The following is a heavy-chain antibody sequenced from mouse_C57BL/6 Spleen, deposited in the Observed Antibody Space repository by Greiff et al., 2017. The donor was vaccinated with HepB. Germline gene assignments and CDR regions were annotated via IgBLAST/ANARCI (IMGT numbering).Heavy chain of an antibody. J-gene: IGHJ2*01. CDR3: ARSGITTVVATGYFDY. V-gene: IGHV1-26*01. Sequence: VQLQQSGPELVKPGASVKISCKASGYTFTDYYMNWVKQSHGKSLEWIGDINPNNGGTSYNQKFKGKATLTVDKSSSTAYMELRSLTSEDSAVYYCARSGITTVVATGYFDYWGQGTTLTVSS. CDR2: INPNNGGT. D-gene: IGHD1-1*01. CDR1: GYTFTDYY.